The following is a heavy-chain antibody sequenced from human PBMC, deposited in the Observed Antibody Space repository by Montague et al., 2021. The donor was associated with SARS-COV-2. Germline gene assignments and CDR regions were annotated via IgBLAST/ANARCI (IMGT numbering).Heavy chain of an antibody. D-gene: IGHD3-10*01. J-gene: IGHJ6*02. CDR1: GDSVSSNSAA. CDR3: ARGLWFGELLSLYYYYGMDV. CDR2: TYYRSKWYN. Sequence: CVISGDSVSSNSAAWNWIRQSPSRGLEWLGRTYYRSKWYNDYAVSVKSRITINPDTSKNQFSLQLNSVTPEDTAVYYCARGLWFGELLSLYYYYGMDVWGQGTTVTVSS. V-gene: IGHV6-1*01.